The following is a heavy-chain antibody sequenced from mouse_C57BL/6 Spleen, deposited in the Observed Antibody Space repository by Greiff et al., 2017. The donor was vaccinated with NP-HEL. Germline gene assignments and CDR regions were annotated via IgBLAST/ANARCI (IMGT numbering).Heavy chain of an antibody. D-gene: IGHD2-1*01. CDR1: GFNIKDDY. J-gene: IGHJ3*01. V-gene: IGHV14-4*01. CDR3: TRYGNYEFAY. CDR2: IDPENGDT. Sequence: VQLQQSGAELVRPGASVKLSCTASGFNIKDDYMHWVKQRPEQGLEWIGWIDPENGDTEYASKFQGKATITADTSSNTAYLQLSSLTSEDTAVYYCTRYGNYEFAYWGQGTLVTVSA.